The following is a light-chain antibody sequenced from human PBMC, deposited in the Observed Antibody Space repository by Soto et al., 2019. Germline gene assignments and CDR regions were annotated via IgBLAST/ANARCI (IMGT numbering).Light chain of an antibody. CDR1: SSNIGAGYD. J-gene: IGLJ3*02. CDR2: ANI. V-gene: IGLV1-40*01. Sequence: QSVLTQPPSVSGAPGQRVTISCTGSSSNIGAGYDVHWYQQLPATAPKLLIYANINRPSGVPDRFSGSKSGTSASLAITGLQAEDEADYYCHSYDSSLSTWVFGGGTKVTVL. CDR3: HSYDSSLSTWV.